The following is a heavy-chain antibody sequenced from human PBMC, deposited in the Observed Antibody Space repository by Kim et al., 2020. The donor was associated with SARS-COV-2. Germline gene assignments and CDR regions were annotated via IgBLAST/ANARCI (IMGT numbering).Heavy chain of an antibody. Sequence: SETLSLTCTVSRASISDYYWSWFRQPPGKGLEWIGYVHTSGSTNYNPSLKSRVTISADTSKNQFSLNLSSMTAADTAVYYCATSRYASSPFYFDSWGQGTLVTVSS. V-gene: IGHV4-59*01. J-gene: IGHJ4*02. CDR3: ATSRYASSPFYFDS. D-gene: IGHD2-2*01. CDR2: VHTSGST. CDR1: RASISDYY.